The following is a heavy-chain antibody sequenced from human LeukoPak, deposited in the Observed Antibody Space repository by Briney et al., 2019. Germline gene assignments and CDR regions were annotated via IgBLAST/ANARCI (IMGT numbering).Heavy chain of an antibody. Sequence: GGSPRLSCVGSGFTFSVHWVRQVPGKGLEWLTFIRHDGTDQHYADSVRGRFTISRDNSKNTVYLQMNSLRPEDTAPYYCAKDGNWASVSWGQGTLVTVSS. CDR3: AKDGNWASVS. CDR2: IRHDGTDQ. D-gene: IGHD7-27*01. V-gene: IGHV3-30*02. CDR1: GFTFS. J-gene: IGHJ5*02.